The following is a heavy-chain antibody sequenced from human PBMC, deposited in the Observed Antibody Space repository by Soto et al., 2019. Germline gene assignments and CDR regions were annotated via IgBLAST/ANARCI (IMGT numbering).Heavy chain of an antibody. CDR1: GDSVSSNSAA. V-gene: IGHV6-1*01. J-gene: IGHJ3*02. CDR3: ARASFPIAVAGGVGRRGAFDI. D-gene: IGHD6-19*01. Sequence: PSQTLSLTCAISGDSVSSNSAAWNWIRQSPSRGLEWLGRTYYRSKWYNDYAVSVKSRITINPDTSKNQFSLQLNSVTPEDTAVYYFARASFPIAVAGGVGRRGAFDIWGQGTMVTVS. CDR2: TYYRSKWYN.